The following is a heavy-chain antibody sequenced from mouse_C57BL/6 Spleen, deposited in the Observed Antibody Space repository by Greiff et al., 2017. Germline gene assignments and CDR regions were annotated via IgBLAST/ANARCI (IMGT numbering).Heavy chain of an antibody. Sequence: EVQLQQSGPELVKPGASVKISCKASGYTFTDYYMNWVKQSHGKSLEWIGDINPNNGGTSYNQKFKGKATLTVDKSSSTAYMELRSLTSEDSAVYYCAREDGGYFDVWGTGTTVTVSS. CDR2: INPNNGGT. D-gene: IGHD1-1*02. CDR3: AREDGGYFDV. V-gene: IGHV1-26*01. CDR1: GYTFTDYY. J-gene: IGHJ1*03.